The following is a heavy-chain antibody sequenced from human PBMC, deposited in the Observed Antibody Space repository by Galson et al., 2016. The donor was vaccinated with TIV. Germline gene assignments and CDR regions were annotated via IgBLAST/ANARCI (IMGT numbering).Heavy chain of an antibody. J-gene: IGHJ4*02. CDR3: ARGNDPGATYPLDY. D-gene: IGHD1-1*01. CDR2: IKQDGDYK. CDR1: GFTFSRHW. Sequence: LRLSCAASGFTFSRHWMSWVRQAPGKGLEWVANIKQDGDYKYYVDSVKGRFTISRDNAKNSLYLQRNSLRAEDTAVYCCARGNDPGATYPLDYWGQGTLVTVSS. V-gene: IGHV3-7*01.